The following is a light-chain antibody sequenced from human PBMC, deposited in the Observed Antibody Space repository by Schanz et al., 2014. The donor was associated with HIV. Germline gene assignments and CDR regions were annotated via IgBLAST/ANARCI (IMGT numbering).Light chain of an antibody. CDR1: SSDVGSYNL. Sequence: QSALTQPASEPGYPGQSITISCTGTSSDVGSYNLVSWYQQHPGKAPKLMIYEVSKRPSGVSNRFSGSKSGNTASLTISGLQAEDEADYYCSSYTSSSTKLFGGGTKLTVL. J-gene: IGLJ3*02. CDR3: SSYTSSSTKL. V-gene: IGLV2-14*02. CDR2: EVS.